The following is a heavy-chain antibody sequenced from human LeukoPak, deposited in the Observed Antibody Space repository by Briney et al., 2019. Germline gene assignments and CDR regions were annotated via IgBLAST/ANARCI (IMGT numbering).Heavy chain of an antibody. CDR2: ISAYNGNT. CDR3: ARDSDYVWGSYRYGYFDY. J-gene: IGHJ4*02. D-gene: IGHD3-16*02. V-gene: IGHV1-18*01. CDR1: GYTFTSYG. Sequence: ASVKVSCKASGYTFTSYGISWVRQARGQGLEWMGWISAYNGNTNYAQKLQGRVTMTTDTSTSTAYVELRGLRSDDTAVYYCARDSDYVWGSYRYGYFDYWGQGTLVTVSS.